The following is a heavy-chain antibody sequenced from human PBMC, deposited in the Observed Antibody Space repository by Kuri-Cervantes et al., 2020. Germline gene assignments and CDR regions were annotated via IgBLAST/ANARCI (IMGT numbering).Heavy chain of an antibody. Sequence: SETLSLTCTVSGGSISSSSYHWGWIRQPPGKGLEWIGEINHSGSTNYNPSLKSRVTISVDTSKNQFSLKLSSVTAADTAVYYCARGRLYYYGSGTLDYWGQGTLVTVSS. CDR1: GGSISSSSYH. CDR2: INHSGST. V-gene: IGHV4-39*07. J-gene: IGHJ4*02. D-gene: IGHD3-10*01. CDR3: ARGRLYYYGSGTLDY.